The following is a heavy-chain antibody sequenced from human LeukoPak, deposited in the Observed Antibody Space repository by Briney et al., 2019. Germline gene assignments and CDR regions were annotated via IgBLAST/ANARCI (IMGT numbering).Heavy chain of an antibody. CDR3: ARGVPTDCSGGSCYLLDFLDY. J-gene: IGHJ4*02. CDR2: INHSGST. CDR1: GFTFSSYA. Sequence: GSLRLSCAASGFTFSSYAMSWIRQPPGKGLEWIGEINHSGSTNYNPSLKSRVTISVDTSKNQFSLKLSSVTAADAAVYYCARGVPTDCSGGSCYLLDFLDYWGQGTLVTVSS. V-gene: IGHV4-34*01. D-gene: IGHD2-15*01.